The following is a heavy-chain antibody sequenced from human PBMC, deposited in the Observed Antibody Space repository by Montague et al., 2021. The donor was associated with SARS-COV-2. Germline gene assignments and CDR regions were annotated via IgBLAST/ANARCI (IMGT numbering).Heavy chain of an antibody. CDR2: VYYSRSS. V-gene: IGHV4-59*02. Sequence: SETLPLTCTVSGDSVSHDFWTWIQQPPGKGLEWIGYVYYSRSSSXXPSLRGRVSIAVDTSKNQFSLRLSTVTAADTAIYYCVRDPAPSGSGTFYDYWGQGTLVAVSS. CDR3: VRDPAPSGSGTFYDY. J-gene: IGHJ4*02. CDR1: GDSVSHDF. D-gene: IGHD1-26*01.